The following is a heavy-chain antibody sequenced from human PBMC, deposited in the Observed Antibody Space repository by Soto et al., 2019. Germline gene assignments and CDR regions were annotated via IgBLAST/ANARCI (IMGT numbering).Heavy chain of an antibody. CDR1: GYTFTIYD. J-gene: IGHJ6*03. Sequence: GASVKVSCKASGYTFTIYDINWVRPATGQGLEWMGWMNPNSGNTGYAQKFQGRVTMTRNTSISTAYMELSSLRSEDTAVYYCARSIAAAGTYYYYYMDVWGKGTTVTVSS. CDR3: ARSIAAAGTYYYYYMDV. V-gene: IGHV1-8*01. D-gene: IGHD6-13*01. CDR2: MNPNSGNT.